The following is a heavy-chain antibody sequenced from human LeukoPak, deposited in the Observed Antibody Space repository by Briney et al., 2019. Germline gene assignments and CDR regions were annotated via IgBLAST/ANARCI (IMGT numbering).Heavy chain of an antibody. CDR2: ISSSSSYI. D-gene: IGHD3-22*01. CDR1: GFTFSSYS. Sequence: GGSLRLSCAASGFTFSSYSMNWVRQAPGKGLEWVSSISSSSSYIYYADSVKGRFTISRDNSKNTLNLHMNSLRAEDTAVYYCAKDPTHYRVWDYYETIGLSYWGQGTLVTVSS. V-gene: IGHV3-21*01. CDR3: AKDPTHYRVWDYYETIGLSY. J-gene: IGHJ4*02.